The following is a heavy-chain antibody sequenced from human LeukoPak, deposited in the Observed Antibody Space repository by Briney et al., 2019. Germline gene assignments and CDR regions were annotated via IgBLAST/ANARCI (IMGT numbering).Heavy chain of an antibody. V-gene: IGHV4-59*12. CDR2: IYYSGST. CDR1: GGSISSYY. Sequence: SETLSLTCTVSGGSISSYYWSWIRQPPGKGLEWIGYIYYSGSTNYNPSLKSRVTISVDTSKNQFSLKLSSVTAADTAVYYCARGFHNRVTGYLFAFEYWGQGTLVTVSS. J-gene: IGHJ4*02. CDR3: ARGFHNRVTGYLFAFEY. D-gene: IGHD3-9*01.